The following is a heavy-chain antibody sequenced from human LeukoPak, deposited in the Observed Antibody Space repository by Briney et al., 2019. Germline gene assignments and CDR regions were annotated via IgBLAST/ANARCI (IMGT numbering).Heavy chain of an antibody. V-gene: IGHV3-48*03. Sequence: GGSLRLSGAASGFTFSSYEMNWVRQAPGKGLEWVSYISSSGSTIYYADSVKGRFTISRDNAKNSLYLQMNSLRAEDTAVYYCAREGSGSYFQAYWGQGTLVTVSS. CDR3: AREGSGSYFQAY. D-gene: IGHD3-10*01. J-gene: IGHJ4*02. CDR2: ISSSGSTI. CDR1: GFTFSSYE.